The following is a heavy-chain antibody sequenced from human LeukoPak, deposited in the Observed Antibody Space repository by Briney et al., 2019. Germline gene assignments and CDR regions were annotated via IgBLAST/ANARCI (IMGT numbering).Heavy chain of an antibody. V-gene: IGHV1-2*02. CDR3: ARGFYGMDV. J-gene: IGHJ6*02. CDR1: GYTFTGYY. Sequence: ASVKVSCKASGYTFTGYYMHWVRQAPGQGLEWMGWINPNSGDTHYAQNFQGRVTMTRDTSITTAYMELSSLRSDDTGVYYYARGFYGMDVWGQGTTVTVSS. CDR2: INPNSGDT.